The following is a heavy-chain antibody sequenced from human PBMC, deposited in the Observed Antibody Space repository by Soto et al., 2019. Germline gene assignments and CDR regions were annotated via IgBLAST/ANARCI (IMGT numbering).Heavy chain of an antibody. CDR1: GFTFSSYA. CDR3: ARSAAVIIVGVTLAFDY. Sequence: PGGSLRLSCAASGFTFSSYAMSWVRQAPGKGLEWVSAISGSGGSTYYADSVKGRFTISRDNSKNTLYLQMNSLRAEDTAVYYCARSAAVIIVGVTLAFDYWGQGTLVTVSS. J-gene: IGHJ4*02. CDR2: ISGSGGST. D-gene: IGHD3-3*01. V-gene: IGHV3-23*01.